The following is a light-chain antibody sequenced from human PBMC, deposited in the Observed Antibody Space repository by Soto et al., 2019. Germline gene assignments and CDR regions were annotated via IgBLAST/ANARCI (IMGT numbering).Light chain of an antibody. Sequence: ETVLTQSPATLSLSPGERATLSCRASQSVNSYLAWYQQKPGQAPSLLIYDASNRATGVPVRFSGSGSGTDFTLTISSLEPEDFAVYYYQQRNNWPRTFGQGTKVDIK. CDR3: QQRNNWPRT. CDR2: DAS. J-gene: IGKJ1*01. CDR1: QSVNSY. V-gene: IGKV3-11*01.